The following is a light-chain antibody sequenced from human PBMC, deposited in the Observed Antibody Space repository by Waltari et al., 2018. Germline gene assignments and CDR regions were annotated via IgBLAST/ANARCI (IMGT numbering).Light chain of an antibody. V-gene: IGLV1-51*01. J-gene: IGLJ3*02. CDR3: GTWDNSLSGWV. CDR1: ASNIGNNF. CDR2: ETN. Sequence: HSVLTQPPSESAAPGQKVTISCSGAASNIGNNFVSWYQQLPGASPKLLIFETNKRPSGIPDRFSGSKSGTSATLGITGLQTGDEADYYCGTWDNSLSGWVFGTGTKLTVL.